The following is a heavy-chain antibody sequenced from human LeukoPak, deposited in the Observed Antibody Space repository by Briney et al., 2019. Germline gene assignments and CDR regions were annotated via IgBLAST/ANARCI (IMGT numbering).Heavy chain of an antibody. Sequence: SVKVSCKASGGTFSSYAISWVRQAPGQGLEWMGRIIPIFGTANYAQKFQGRVTITTDESTSTAYMELSSLRSEYTVVYYCARGRGRSTSCCSQYHYYMDVWGKGTTVTVSS. J-gene: IGHJ6*03. CDR3: ARGRGRSTSCCSQYHYYMDV. V-gene: IGHV1-69*05. CDR2: IIPIFGTA. D-gene: IGHD2-2*01. CDR1: GGTFSSYA.